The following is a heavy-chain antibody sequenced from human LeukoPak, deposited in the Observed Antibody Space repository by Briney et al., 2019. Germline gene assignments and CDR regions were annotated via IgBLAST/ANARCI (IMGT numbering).Heavy chain of an antibody. CDR1: GGSISSYY. J-gene: IGHJ6*03. D-gene: IGHD1-1*01. CDR3: ARESPNWNYYYMDV. CDR2: IYTSGTT. V-gene: IGHV4-4*07. Sequence: PSETLSLTCTVSGGSISSYYWSWIRQPAGKGLEWIGRIYTSGTTHYNPSLKSRVTMSVDTSKNQFSLKLSSVTAADTAVYYCARESPNWNYYYMDVWGKGTTVTVSS.